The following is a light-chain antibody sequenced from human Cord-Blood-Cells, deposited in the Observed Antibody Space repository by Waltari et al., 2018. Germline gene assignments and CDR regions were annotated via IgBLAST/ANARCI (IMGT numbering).Light chain of an antibody. CDR3: EESSNWHQLT. CDR1: QSVNSY. V-gene: IGKV3-11*01. CDR2: NAS. J-gene: IGKJ4*01. Sequence: EIVLTQSPATLSLSLGERATLSCRASQSVNSYLPWYQQYPGQARRLLNYNASNKATGTPTRFSGSEYGTDFNHIISRQEPEDFEVYYCEESSNWHQLTFDAESNVEVK.